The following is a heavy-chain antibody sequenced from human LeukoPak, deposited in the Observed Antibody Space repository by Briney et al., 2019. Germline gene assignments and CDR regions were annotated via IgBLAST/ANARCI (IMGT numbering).Heavy chain of an antibody. CDR3: AKVPYDSSGYSPDY. CDR2: ISGSGDST. J-gene: IGHJ4*02. V-gene: IGHV3-23*01. CDR1: GFTFSSYA. D-gene: IGHD3-22*01. Sequence: GGSLRLSCAASGFTFSSYAMSWVRQAPGKGLEWVSAISGSGDSTYYADSVKGRFTISRDNSKNTLYLQMNSLRAEDTAVYYCAKVPYDSSGYSPDYWGQGTLVTVSS.